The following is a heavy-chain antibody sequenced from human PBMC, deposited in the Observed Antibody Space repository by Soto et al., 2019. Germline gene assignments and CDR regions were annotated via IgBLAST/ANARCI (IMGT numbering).Heavy chain of an antibody. CDR3: ARDGYSTSSDWPWFDP. CDR2: ITSSGTTI. Sequence: EAQLVESGGGLVQPGGSLRLSCAASGFTFSVYTMHWVRQSPGKGLEWILSITSSGTTISYADSVKGRFTISRDNAKSSLFLQMDTLRDEDTAVYYCARDGYSTSSDWPWFDPWGQGTLVTVSS. D-gene: IGHD6-6*01. CDR1: GFTFSVYT. V-gene: IGHV3-48*02. J-gene: IGHJ5*02.